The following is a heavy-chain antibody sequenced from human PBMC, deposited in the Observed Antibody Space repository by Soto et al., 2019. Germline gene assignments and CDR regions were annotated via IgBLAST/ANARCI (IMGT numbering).Heavy chain of an antibody. CDR3: AKAEAETGYFDY. CDR1: GGSISRYY. D-gene: IGHD6-19*01. CDR2: IYYSGST. V-gene: IGHV4-59*08. J-gene: IGHJ4*02. Sequence: PSETLSLTCTVSGGSISRYYWSWIRQPPGKGLEWIGYIYYSGSTNYNPSLKSRVTISVDTSKNQFSLKLSSVTAADTAVYYCAKAEAETGYFDYWGQGTLVTVSS.